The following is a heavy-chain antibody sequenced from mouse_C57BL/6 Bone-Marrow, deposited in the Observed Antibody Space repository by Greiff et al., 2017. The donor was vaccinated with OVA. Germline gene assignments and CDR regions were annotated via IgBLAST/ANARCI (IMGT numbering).Heavy chain of an antibody. CDR1: GFNIKDDY. Sequence: VQLQQSGAELVRPGASVKLSCTASGFNIKDDYMHWVKQRPEQGLEWIGWIDPENGDTEYASKFQGKATIPADTSSNTAYLQLSSLTSEDTAVYYCTPTASYYFDYGGQGTTLTVSS. CDR3: TPTASYYFDY. CDR2: IDPENGDT. D-gene: IGHD6-1*01. V-gene: IGHV14-4*01. J-gene: IGHJ2*01.